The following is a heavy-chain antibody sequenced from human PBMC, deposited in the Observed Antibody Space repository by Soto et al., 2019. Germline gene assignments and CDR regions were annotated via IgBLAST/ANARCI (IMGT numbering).Heavy chain of an antibody. CDR1: GFTFTSYW. Sequence: EVQLVESGGGLVQPGGSLRLSCAASGFTFTSYWMSWVRQAPGKGLEWVANIKQDGSEKYYVDSVKGRFSISRDNAKNSLYLQMHSLKAEDTAVYYCARNLPFDYWGQGTLVTVSS. J-gene: IGHJ4*02. V-gene: IGHV3-7*01. D-gene: IGHD1-7*01. CDR3: ARNLPFDY. CDR2: IKQDGSEK.